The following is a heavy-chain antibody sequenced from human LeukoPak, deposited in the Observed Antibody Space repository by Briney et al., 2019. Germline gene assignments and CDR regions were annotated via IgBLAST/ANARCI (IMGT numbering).Heavy chain of an antibody. CDR3: ARAPFYDILTGYFFDY. Sequence: GGSLRLSCAASGFTFNSYWMSWVRQAPGKGREWVANIKQHGSEKYYVDSVKGRFTISRDNAKNSLYLQMNSLRAEDTAVYYCARAPFYDILTGYFFDYWGQGTLVTVSS. J-gene: IGHJ4*02. V-gene: IGHV3-7*01. CDR2: IKQHGSEK. CDR1: GFTFNSYW. D-gene: IGHD3-9*01.